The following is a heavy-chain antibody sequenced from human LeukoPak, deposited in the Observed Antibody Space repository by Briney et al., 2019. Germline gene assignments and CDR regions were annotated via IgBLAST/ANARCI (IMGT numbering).Heavy chain of an antibody. Sequence: GGSLRLSCAASGFTFSGYAMSWVRQAPGKGLEWVSAISGSGGSTYYADSVKGRFTISRDNSKNTLYLQMNSLRAEDTAVYYCAKGDSGYPTQQVYFDYWGQGTLVTVSS. CDR1: GFTFSGYA. CDR3: AKGDSGYPTQQVYFDY. CDR2: ISGSGGST. V-gene: IGHV3-23*01. J-gene: IGHJ4*02. D-gene: IGHD3-22*01.